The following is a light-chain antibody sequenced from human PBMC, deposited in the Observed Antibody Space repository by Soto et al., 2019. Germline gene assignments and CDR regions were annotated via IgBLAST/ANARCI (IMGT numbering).Light chain of an antibody. J-gene: IGKJ4*01. CDR3: QQLQSYPLT. V-gene: IGKV1-9*01. CDR1: QAISSY. Sequence: DIPLTQSPSFVSASVGDRVTITCRASQAISSYLAWCQQKPGKAPELLIYAASTLQSGVPPRFSGSGSGTEFTLTISSLQPEDFATYYCQQLQSYPLTFGGGTKVEIK. CDR2: AAS.